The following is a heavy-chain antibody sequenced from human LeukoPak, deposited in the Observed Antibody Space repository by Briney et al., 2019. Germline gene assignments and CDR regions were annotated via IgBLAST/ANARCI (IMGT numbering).Heavy chain of an antibody. V-gene: IGHV1-8*01. Sequence: GAPVKVSCKASGYTFTSYDINWVRQATGQGLEWMGWMNPNSGNTGYAQKFQGRVTMTRNTSISTAYMELSSLRSEDTAVYYCARGVRIVVVAANKRDVTYYFDYWGQGTLVTVSS. CDR3: ARGVRIVVVAANKRDVTYYFDY. D-gene: IGHD2-15*01. CDR2: MNPNSGNT. J-gene: IGHJ4*02. CDR1: GYTFTSYD.